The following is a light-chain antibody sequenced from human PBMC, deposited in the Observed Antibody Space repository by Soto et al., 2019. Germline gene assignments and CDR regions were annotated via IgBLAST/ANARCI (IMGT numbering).Light chain of an antibody. V-gene: IGKV1-39*01. CDR2: GTS. J-gene: IGKJ1*01. Sequence: DIQLTQSPSSLSASVGDRVTITCRASQSISNSLNWYQQKPGKAPNLLIYGTSALQTGVPSRFSGSGSGTEFTLTISSLQRDDFATYYCQQSNSSSWTFGQGTKVEIK. CDR1: QSISNS. CDR3: QQSNSSSWT.